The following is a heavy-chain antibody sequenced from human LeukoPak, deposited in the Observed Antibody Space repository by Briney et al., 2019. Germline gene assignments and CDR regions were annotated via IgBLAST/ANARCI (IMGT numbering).Heavy chain of an antibody. Sequence: GRSLRLSCAASGLTFSSYGMHWVRQAPGKGLEWVAVIWYDGSNKYYADSVKGRFTISRDNSKNTLYLQMNSLRAEDTAVYYCAREVARSTMIPWGYYFDYWGQGTLVTVSS. J-gene: IGHJ4*02. CDR2: IWYDGSNK. D-gene: IGHD3-22*01. V-gene: IGHV3-33*08. CDR3: AREVARSTMIPWGYYFDY. CDR1: GLTFSSYG.